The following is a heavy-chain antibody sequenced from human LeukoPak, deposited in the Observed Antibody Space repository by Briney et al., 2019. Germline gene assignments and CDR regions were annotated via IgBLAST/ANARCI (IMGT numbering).Heavy chain of an antibody. Sequence: PSETLSLTCTFSGGSFSPAHWSWIRQPPGKGLEWIGVICDNGNTDYNPSLKSRVTISVDTSKSQFSLKLSSLAAADTAVYYCARHGDLQAHDAFDIWGQGTMVTVSS. V-gene: IGHV4-59*01. CDR1: GGSFSPAH. D-gene: IGHD7-27*01. CDR2: ICDNGNT. CDR3: ARHGDLQAHDAFDI. J-gene: IGHJ3*02.